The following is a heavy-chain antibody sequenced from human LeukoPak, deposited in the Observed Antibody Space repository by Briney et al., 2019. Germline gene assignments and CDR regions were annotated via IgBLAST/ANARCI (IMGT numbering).Heavy chain of an antibody. D-gene: IGHD2-15*01. J-gene: IGHJ6*03. Sequence: GGSLRLSCAASGFTFSSYDMTGVRQTPGKGVQWVALISRSGGTTYYADSVKGRFTISRDNPKNTLYLQITTLRAEDTPEYYCAKRGGTESFYYYYYMDVWGKGTTVTVSS. CDR3: AKRGGTESFYYYYYMDV. CDR1: GFTFSSYD. V-gene: IGHV3-23*01. CDR2: ISRSGGTT.